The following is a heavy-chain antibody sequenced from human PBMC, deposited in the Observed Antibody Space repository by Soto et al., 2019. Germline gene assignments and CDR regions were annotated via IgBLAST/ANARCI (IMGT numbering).Heavy chain of an antibody. CDR3: ASELAAAGTYYGMDV. CDR2: INPSGGST. CDR1: GYTFTSYY. V-gene: IGHV1-46*01. J-gene: IGHJ6*02. Sequence: QVQLVQSGAEVKKPGASVKVSCKASGYTFTSYYMHWVRQAPGQGLEWMGIINPSGGSTSYAQKFQGRVTMTRDTSTSTVYVELSSLRSEDTAVYYCASELAAAGTYYGMDVWGQGTTVTVSS. D-gene: IGHD6-13*01.